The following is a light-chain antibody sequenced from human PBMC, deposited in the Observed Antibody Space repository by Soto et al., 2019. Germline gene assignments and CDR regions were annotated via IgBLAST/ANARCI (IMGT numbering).Light chain of an antibody. J-gene: IGKJ2*01. CDR3: QQYFSSLYT. CDR2: GAS. CDR1: QSVSSSY. Sequence: EIVLTQSPATLSLSPGERATLSCRASQSVSSSYLAWYQQKPGQAPRLLIYGASSRATVIPDRFSGSGSGTDFTLTISRLEPEDFAVYYCQQYFSSLYTFGEGTKLEIK. V-gene: IGKV3-20*01.